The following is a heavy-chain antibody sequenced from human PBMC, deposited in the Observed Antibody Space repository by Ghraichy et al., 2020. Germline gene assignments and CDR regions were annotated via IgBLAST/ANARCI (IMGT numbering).Heavy chain of an antibody. CDR1: GDSVSSNSAA. CDR2: TYYRSKWYN. CDR3: ARDVSDSGSYPIPYYYYGMDV. J-gene: IGHJ6*02. Sequence: SQTLSLTCAISGDSVSSNSAAWNWIRQSPSRGLEWLGRTYYRSKWYNDYAVSVKSRITINPDTSKNQFSLQLNSVTPEDTAVYYCARDVSDSGSYPIPYYYYGMDVWGQGTTVTVSS. V-gene: IGHV6-1*01. D-gene: IGHD1-26*01.